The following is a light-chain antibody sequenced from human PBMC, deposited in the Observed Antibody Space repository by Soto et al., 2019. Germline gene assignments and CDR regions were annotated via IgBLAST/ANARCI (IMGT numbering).Light chain of an antibody. V-gene: IGKV3-20*01. J-gene: IGKJ4*01. CDR3: QHYRTS. CDR2: GAS. CDR1: QSVSSSY. Sequence: EIVLTQSPGTLSLSPGERATLSCRASQSVSSSYLAWYQQKPGQAPRQLIYGASSRATGIPDRFSGSVSGTDLTRTITRLEPEDFAVYYCQHYRTSFGGGTRVEI.